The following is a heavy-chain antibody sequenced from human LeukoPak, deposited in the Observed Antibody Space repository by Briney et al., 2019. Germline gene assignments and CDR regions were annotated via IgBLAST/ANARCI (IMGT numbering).Heavy chain of an antibody. CDR1: GFTFSSYA. CDR3: ARLAAAGLSYYYMDV. Sequence: GGSLRLSCAASGFTFSSYAMSWVRQAPGKGLEWVSAISGSGGSTYYADSVKGRFTISRDNAKNSLYLQMNSLRAEDTAVYYCARLAAAGLSYYYMDVWGKGTTVTISS. J-gene: IGHJ6*03. D-gene: IGHD6-13*01. CDR2: ISGSGGST. V-gene: IGHV3-23*01.